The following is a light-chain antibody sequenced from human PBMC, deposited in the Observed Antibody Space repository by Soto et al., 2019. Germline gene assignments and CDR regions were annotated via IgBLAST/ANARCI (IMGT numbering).Light chain of an antibody. CDR1: HNILYSPDNKNY. J-gene: IGKJ1*01. V-gene: IGKV4-1*01. CDR2: WAS. CDR3: QQYYSPPPT. Sequence: DIVLTQSPDSLAVSLGERGTSNCKSIHNILYSPDNKNYLSWYQQRPGQPPKLLFSWASTRESGVPDRFSGSGSGTHFPLTITSLQAEDVAVYYCQQYYSPPPTFGQGTKVDIK.